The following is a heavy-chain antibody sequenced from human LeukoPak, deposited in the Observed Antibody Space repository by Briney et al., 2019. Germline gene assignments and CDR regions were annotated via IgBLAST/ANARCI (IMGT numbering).Heavy chain of an antibody. CDR3: ARENYYGSGNLDNWFDP. V-gene: IGHV3-48*03. CDR1: GFTVSSYE. J-gene: IGHJ5*02. D-gene: IGHD3-10*01. CDR2: ISSSGSTI. Sequence: GGSLRLSCAASGFTVSSYEMNWVRQAPGKGLEWISYISSSGSTIYYADSVKGRFTISRDNAKNSVYLQMNSLRAEDTAVYYCARENYYGSGNLDNWFDPWGQGTLVTVSS.